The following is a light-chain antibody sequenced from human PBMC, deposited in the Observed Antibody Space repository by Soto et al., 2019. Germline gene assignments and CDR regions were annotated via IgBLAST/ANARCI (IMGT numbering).Light chain of an antibody. J-gene: IGKJ1*01. CDR2: AAS. Sequence: TQMTQSPSSVSALLGNGVTILCRPFPGFSSWLAWYQQKPGNAPNLLIYAASSLQSGVPSRFSGSGSGTDFSLTISSLQPEDFATYYCQQANRFPRTFGQGTKVEIK. CDR3: QQANRFPRT. CDR1: PGFSSW. V-gene: IGKV1-12*01.